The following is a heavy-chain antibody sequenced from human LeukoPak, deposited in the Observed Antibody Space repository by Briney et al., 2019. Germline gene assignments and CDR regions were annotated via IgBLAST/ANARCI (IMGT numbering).Heavy chain of an antibody. CDR3: ARDVSAYYGYYMDV. CDR1: GGTFNTYA. V-gene: IGHV1-69*13. CDR2: IIPIFDTT. D-gene: IGHD3-10*01. Sequence: SVKVSCKASGGTFNTYAIIWVRQAPGQGLEWMGGIIPIFDTTNYAQKFQGRVTITADESTSTAYMELSRLRSDDTAVYYCARDVSAYYGYYMDVWGKGTTVTVSS. J-gene: IGHJ6*03.